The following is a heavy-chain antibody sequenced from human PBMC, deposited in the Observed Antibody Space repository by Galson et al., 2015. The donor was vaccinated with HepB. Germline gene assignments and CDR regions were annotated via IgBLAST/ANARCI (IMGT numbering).Heavy chain of an antibody. V-gene: IGHV1-69*13. J-gene: IGHJ5*02. CDR3: ARPRGDNCSSTSCYKFYPWFDP. D-gene: IGHD2-2*02. Sequence: SVKVSCKASGGTFSSYAISWVRQAPGQGLEWMGGIIPIFGTANYAQKFQGRVTITADESTSTAYMELSSLRSEDTAVYYCARPRGDNCSSTSCYKFYPWFDPWGQGTLVTVSS. CDR1: GGTFSSYA. CDR2: IIPIFGTA.